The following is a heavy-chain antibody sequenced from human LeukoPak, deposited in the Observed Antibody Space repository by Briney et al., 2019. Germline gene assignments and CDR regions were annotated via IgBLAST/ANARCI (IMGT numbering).Heavy chain of an antibody. J-gene: IGHJ4*02. CDR1: GGSISSGGYY. CDR2: IYYSGST. Sequence: SETLSLTCTVSGGSISSGGYYWSWIRQHPGKGLEWIGYIYYSGSTYYNPSLKSRVTISVDTSKNQFSLKLSSVTAADTAVYYCATMKGGYYYFDYWGQGTLVTVSS. V-gene: IGHV4-31*03. CDR3: ATMKGGYYYFDY. D-gene: IGHD3-22*01.